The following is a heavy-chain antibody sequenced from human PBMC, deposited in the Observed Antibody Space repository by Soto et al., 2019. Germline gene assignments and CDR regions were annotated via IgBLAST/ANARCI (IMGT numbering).Heavy chain of an antibody. J-gene: IGHJ6*03. Sequence: ASVKVSCKASGYTFTSYDINWVRQATGQGLEWMGWMNPNSGNTGYAQKFQGRVTMTRNTSISTAYMELSSLRSEDTAVYYCARDSITGTIFGPHHHMDVWGKGTTVTVSS. D-gene: IGHD3-3*01. V-gene: IGHV1-8*01. CDR2: MNPNSGNT. CDR3: ARDSITGTIFGPHHHMDV. CDR1: GYTFTSYD.